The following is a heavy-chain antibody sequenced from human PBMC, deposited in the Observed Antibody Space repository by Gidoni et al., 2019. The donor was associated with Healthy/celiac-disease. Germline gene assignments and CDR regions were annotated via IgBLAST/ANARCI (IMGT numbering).Heavy chain of an antibody. CDR3: ASSGPTDDAFDI. Sequence: QGLEWMGIINPSGGSTSYAQKFQGRVTMTRDTSTSTVYMELSSLRSEDTAVYYCASSGPTDDAFDIWGQGTMVTVSS. CDR2: INPSGGST. J-gene: IGHJ3*02. V-gene: IGHV1-46*03.